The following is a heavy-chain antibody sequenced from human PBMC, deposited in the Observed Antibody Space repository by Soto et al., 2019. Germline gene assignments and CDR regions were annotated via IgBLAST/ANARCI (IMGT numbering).Heavy chain of an antibody. CDR3: ARGLAAAGDGFDP. CDR2: ISYDGSNK. J-gene: IGHJ5*02. Sequence: QVQLVEYGGGVVQPGRSLRLSCAASGFTLSSYAMHWVRQAPGKGLEWVAVISYDGSNKYYADSVKGRFTISRDNSKNTLYLQMNSLRAEDTAVYYCARGLAAAGDGFDPWGQGTLVTVSS. V-gene: IGHV3-30-3*01. D-gene: IGHD6-13*01. CDR1: GFTLSSYA.